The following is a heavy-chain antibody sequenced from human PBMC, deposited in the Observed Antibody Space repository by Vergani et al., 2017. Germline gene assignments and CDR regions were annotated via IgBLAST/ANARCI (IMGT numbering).Heavy chain of an antibody. V-gene: IGHV4-4*02. CDR2: IYHSGST. CDR3: ASVESAYYDSSDEYYFDY. J-gene: IGHJ4*02. CDR1: GGSISSSNW. Sequence: QVQLQESGPGLVKPSGTLSLTCAVSGGSISSSNWWSWVRRPPGKGLEWIGEIYHSGSTNYNPSLTSRVTISVDTSKNKFSLKLISVTAADTAVYYCASVESAYYDSSDEYYFDYWGQGTLVTVSP. D-gene: IGHD3-22*01.